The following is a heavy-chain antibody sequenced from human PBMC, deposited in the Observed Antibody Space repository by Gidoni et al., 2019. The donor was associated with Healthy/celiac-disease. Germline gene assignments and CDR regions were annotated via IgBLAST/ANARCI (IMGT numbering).Heavy chain of an antibody. CDR3: ARSTVTTCPGDY. V-gene: IGHV1-69*04. CDR2: IIPILGIA. Sequence: QVQLVQSGAEVQKPGSSLQVSCKASGCTFSSYAISWVRQAPGQGLEWMGRIIPILGIANYAQKFQGRVTITADKSTSTAYMELSSLRSEDTAVYYCARSTVTTCPGDYWGQGTLVTVSS. D-gene: IGHD4-17*01. J-gene: IGHJ4*02. CDR1: GCTFSSYA.